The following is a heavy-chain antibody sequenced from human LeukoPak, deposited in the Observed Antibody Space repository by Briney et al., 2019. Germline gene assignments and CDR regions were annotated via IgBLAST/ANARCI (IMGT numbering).Heavy chain of an antibody. J-gene: IGHJ6*03. V-gene: IGHV4-61*02. Sequence: SETLSLTCTVSGGSISSSSYYWGWIRQPAGKGLEWIGRIYTSGSTNYNPSLKSRVTMSVDTSKNQFSLKLSSVTAADTAVYYCAADDYSNPYYYMDVWGKGTTVTVSS. CDR1: GGSISSSSYY. CDR2: IYTSGST. D-gene: IGHD4-11*01. CDR3: AADDYSNPYYYMDV.